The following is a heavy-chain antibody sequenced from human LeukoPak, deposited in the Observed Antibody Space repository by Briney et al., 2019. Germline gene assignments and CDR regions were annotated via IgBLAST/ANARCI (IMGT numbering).Heavy chain of an antibody. CDR2: LNSDGTRI. D-gene: IGHD2-21*01. CDR1: GFSFSSYW. J-gene: IGHJ3*01. CDR3: VRDGLLWYGGAT. Sequence: GGSLRLSCSASGFSFSSYWMHWVRQVPGKGPVWVSCLNSDGTRISYADSVKGRFIISRDNANNTQYLQMNSLRVEDTAVYYCVRDGLLWYGGATWGQGTVVTVSS. V-gene: IGHV3-74*01.